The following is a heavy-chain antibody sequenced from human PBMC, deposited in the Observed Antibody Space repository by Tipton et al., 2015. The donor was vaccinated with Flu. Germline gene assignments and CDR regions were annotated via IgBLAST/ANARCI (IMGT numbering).Heavy chain of an antibody. J-gene: IGHJ4*02. CDR2: INSDGSST. Sequence: QLVQSGGGLVKPGGYLRLSCAASGFTFSNYWMHWVRQVPGKGLVWVSRINSDGSSTTYADSVKGRFTVSRDNAKNTLYLQMNSLRGEDTAVYYCARDGVEYSTSSLLDSWGQGTLVTVSS. V-gene: IGHV3-74*03. D-gene: IGHD6-6*01. CDR3: ARDGVEYSTSSLLDS. CDR1: GFTFSNYW.